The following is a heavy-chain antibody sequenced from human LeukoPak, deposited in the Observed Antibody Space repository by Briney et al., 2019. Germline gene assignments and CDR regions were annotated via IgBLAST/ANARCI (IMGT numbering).Heavy chain of an antibody. V-gene: IGHV3-21*04. CDR3: AKDVGAPPNWFDP. CDR1: GFTSSSYS. CDR2: ISSSSGYI. J-gene: IGHJ5*02. Sequence: GGSLRLSCAASGFTSSSYSMNWVRQAPGKGLEWVSSISSSSGYIYYADSVKGRFTISRDNAKNSLYLQMNSLRAEDTAVYYCAKDVGAPPNWFDPWGQGTLVTVSS. D-gene: IGHD1-26*01.